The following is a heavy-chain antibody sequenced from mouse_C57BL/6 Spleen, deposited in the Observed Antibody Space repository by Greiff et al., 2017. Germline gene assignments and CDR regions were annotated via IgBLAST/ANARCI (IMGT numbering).Heavy chain of an antibody. Sequence: QVQLQQSGAELVRPGASVKLSCKASGYTFTDYYINWVKQRPGQGLEWIARIYPGSGNTYYNEKFKGKATLTAEKSSSTAYMQLSSLTSEDSAVYFCAIDYDPAWFAYWGQGTLVTVSA. CDR2: IYPGSGNT. D-gene: IGHD2-4*01. CDR3: AIDYDPAWFAY. CDR1: GYTFTDYY. V-gene: IGHV1-76*01. J-gene: IGHJ3*01.